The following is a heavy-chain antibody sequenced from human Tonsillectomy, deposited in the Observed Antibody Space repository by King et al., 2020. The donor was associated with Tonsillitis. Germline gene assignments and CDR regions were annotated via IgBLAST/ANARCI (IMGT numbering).Heavy chain of an antibody. CDR3: ARDEGKGLDY. V-gene: IGHV3-33*08. CDR1: GFIFSNYG. Sequence: QLVQSGGGVVQPGRSLRLSCATSGFIFSNYGIHWVRQAPGKGLEWVAVIWYDGSNKYYVDSVKGRFTISRDNSKNTMYLQMNSLRVEDTAVYYCARDEGKGLDYWGQGTLVTVSS. CDR2: IWYDGSNK. J-gene: IGHJ4*02.